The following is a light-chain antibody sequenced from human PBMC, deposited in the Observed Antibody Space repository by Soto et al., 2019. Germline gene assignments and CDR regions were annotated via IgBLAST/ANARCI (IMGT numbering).Light chain of an antibody. Sequence: DILLTQSPSFLSASVGDRVTITCRASQGISSYLAWYQQKPGKAPKLLIYAASTLQSGVPSRFSGSGSGTEFTLTISSLQPEDFATYYCQQLNSYPPLFTFGPGTKVDIK. CDR1: QGISSY. CDR2: AAS. V-gene: IGKV1-9*01. J-gene: IGKJ3*01. CDR3: QQLNSYPPLFT.